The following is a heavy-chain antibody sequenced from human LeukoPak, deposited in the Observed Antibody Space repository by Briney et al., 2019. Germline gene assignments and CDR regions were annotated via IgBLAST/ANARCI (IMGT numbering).Heavy chain of an antibody. V-gene: IGHV4-34*01. J-gene: IGHJ4*02. Sequence: SETLSLTCAVYGGSFSGYYWSWIRQPPGKGLEWIGEINHSGSTNYNPSLKSRVTISVDTSKNQFSLKLSSVTAADTAVYYCARVEGYCSSTSCSLFDYWGQGTLVTVSS. D-gene: IGHD2-2*01. CDR3: ARVEGYCSSTSCSLFDY. CDR2: INHSGST. CDR1: GGSFSGYY.